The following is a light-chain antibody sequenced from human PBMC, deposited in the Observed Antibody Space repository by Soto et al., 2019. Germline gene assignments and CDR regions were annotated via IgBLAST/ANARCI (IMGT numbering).Light chain of an antibody. V-gene: IGKV1-33*01. Sequence: DIQMTQSPSSLSASVGDRVTITCQASQAISKYLNWYQQKPGKAPKLLIYDASNLETGVPSRFSGSGSGTDFTFTITSLQPEDIATYYCQQYDNLSLTFGGGTKVEIK. CDR3: QQYDNLSLT. J-gene: IGKJ4*01. CDR1: QAISKY. CDR2: DAS.